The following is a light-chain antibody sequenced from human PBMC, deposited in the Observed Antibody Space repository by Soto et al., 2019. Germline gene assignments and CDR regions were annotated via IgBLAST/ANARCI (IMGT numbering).Light chain of an antibody. CDR3: SSYTGASALSV. J-gene: IGLJ1*01. CDR2: DVA. V-gene: IGLV2-14*03. CDR1: SSDIGGYNY. Sequence: QSVLTQPASVSGSPGQSITISCTGTSSDIGGYNYVAWYQQHLGKAPKLIIYDVAVRPSGVSNRFSGSKSGNTASLAISGLQSEDEAHYYCSSYTGASALSVFGTGTKLTVL.